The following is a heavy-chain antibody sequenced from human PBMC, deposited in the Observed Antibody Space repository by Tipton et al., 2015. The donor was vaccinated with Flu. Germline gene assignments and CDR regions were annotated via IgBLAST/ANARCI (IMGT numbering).Heavy chain of an antibody. CDR3: ARDQGGTIYDY. V-gene: IGHV4-59*01. CDR2: IYYSGST. D-gene: IGHD4/OR15-4a*01. J-gene: IGHJ4*02. CDR1: GGSISSYY. Sequence: TLSLTCTVSGGSISSYYWSWIRQPPGKGLEWIGYIYYSGSTNYNPSLKSRVTISVDTSKNQFSLKLSSVTAADTAVYYCARDQGGTIYDYWGQGTLVTVSS.